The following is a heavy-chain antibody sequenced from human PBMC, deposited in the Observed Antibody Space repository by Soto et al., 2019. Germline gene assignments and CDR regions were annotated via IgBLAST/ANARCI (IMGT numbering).Heavy chain of an antibody. Sequence: PSETLSLTCAVSGDSISSGGYSWSWIRQPPGKGLEWIGYIYHSGSTYYNPSLKSRVTISVDRSKNRFSLKLSSVTAADTAVYYCARVRYNILTGNYNNWFDPWGQGTLVTSPQ. V-gene: IGHV4-30-2*01. CDR1: GDSISSGGYS. J-gene: IGHJ5*02. D-gene: IGHD3-9*01. CDR3: ARVRYNILTGNYNNWFDP. CDR2: IYHSGST.